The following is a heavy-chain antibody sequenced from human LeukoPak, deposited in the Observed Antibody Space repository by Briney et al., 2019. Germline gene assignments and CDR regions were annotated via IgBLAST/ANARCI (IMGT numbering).Heavy chain of an antibody. J-gene: IGHJ5*01. Sequence: PGGSLRVSCVASGFTFKSHAMTWVRQAPGKGLEWVSGVSDSGGNTYYADSVKGRFTISRDNSKNTVFLEINSLRVEDTAVYYCAKSRGPVSPGPDSWGQGTLVTVSS. CDR2: VSDSGGNT. CDR3: AKSRGPVSPGPDS. CDR1: GFTFKSHA. D-gene: IGHD3-16*01. V-gene: IGHV3-23*01.